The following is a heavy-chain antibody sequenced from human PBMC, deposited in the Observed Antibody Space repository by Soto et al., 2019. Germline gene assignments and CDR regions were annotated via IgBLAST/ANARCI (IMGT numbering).Heavy chain of an antibody. J-gene: IGHJ4*02. CDR3: ARYFWSGQLPFYFDQ. CDR2: SSAYNGNT. Sequence: QVLLVQSGAEVKKPGASVKVSCKASGYTFNSYGVSWVRQAPGQGLEWMGWSSAYNGNTKYSQNLQGRVTITIDTTPSSASLVVRSLRSDDTAIYYCARYFWSGQLPFYFDQWGQGTLVTVSS. V-gene: IGHV1-18*01. CDR1: GYTFNSYG. D-gene: IGHD3-3*01.